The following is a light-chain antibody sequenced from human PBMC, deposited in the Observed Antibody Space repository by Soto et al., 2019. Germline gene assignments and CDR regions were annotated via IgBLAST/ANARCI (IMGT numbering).Light chain of an antibody. CDR3: TSYTISVTLV. CDR1: SNDVGGYNY. J-gene: IGLJ2*01. V-gene: IGLV2-14*01. Sequence: QSVLTQPASVSGSPGQSITISCTGTSNDVGGYNYVSWYQHHPGKAPKLMIYEVTNRPSGVSNRFSGSKSGNTASLTISGLQAEDEADYYCTSYTISVTLVFGGGTKLTVL. CDR2: EVT.